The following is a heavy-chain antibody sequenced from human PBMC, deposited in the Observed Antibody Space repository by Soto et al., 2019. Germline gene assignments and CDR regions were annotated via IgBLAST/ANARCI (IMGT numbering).Heavy chain of an antibody. J-gene: IGHJ4*02. CDR3: AKRQGIGAAAKNFDF. D-gene: IGHD6-13*01. CDR2: ISAGGNLI. V-gene: IGHV3-23*01. Sequence: GGSLRLSCAASGFIFSNHAMSWVRQVPGKGLEWVSGISAGGNLIYYADSVRGRFTMSRDNSKIMLYLQMNSLRAEDTAVYFCAKRQGIGAAAKNFDFWGQGARVTVSS. CDR1: GFIFSNHA.